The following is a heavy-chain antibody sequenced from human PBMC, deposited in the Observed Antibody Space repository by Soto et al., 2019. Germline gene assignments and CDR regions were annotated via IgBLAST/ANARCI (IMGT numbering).Heavy chain of an antibody. D-gene: IGHD6-6*01. V-gene: IGHV4-59*03. CDR1: GGSINNYY. CDR3: AVSTGSSQYYFDS. J-gene: IGHJ4*02. CDR2: IYYSGST. Sequence: PSETLSLTCTVSGGSINNYYWSWIRQPPGKGLEWIGNIYYSGSTNYNPSLKSRVTISIDTSKEEFSLNLNSVAAAGTAVYYCAVSTGSSQYYFDSVGQGALVTV.